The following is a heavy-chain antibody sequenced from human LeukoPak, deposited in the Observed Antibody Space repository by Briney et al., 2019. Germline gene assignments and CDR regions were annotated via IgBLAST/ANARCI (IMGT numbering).Heavy chain of an antibody. J-gene: IGHJ4*02. CDR3: TTGLLVGATSY. CDR2: IKSKTDGGTT. D-gene: IGHD1-26*01. CDR1: GFPFKNYW. V-gene: IGHV3-15*01. Sequence: PGGSLRLSCIFSGFPFKNYWLSWVRQAPGKGLEWVGRIKSKTDGGTTDYAAPVKGRFTISRDDSKNTLYLQMNSLKTEDTAVYYCTTGLLVGATSYWGQGTLVTVSS.